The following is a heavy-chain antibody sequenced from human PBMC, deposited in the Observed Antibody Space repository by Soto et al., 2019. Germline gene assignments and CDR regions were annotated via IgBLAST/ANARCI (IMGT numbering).Heavy chain of an antibody. CDR1: GGSISSYY. CDR2: IYYSGST. J-gene: IGHJ6*03. Sequence: SETLSLTCTVAGGSISSYYWSWIRQPPGKGLEWIGYIYYSGSTNYNPSLKSRVTISVDTSKNQFSLKLSSVTAADTAVYYCARGDYYYYYMDVWGKGTTVTVSS. CDR3: ARGDYYYYYMDV. V-gene: IGHV4-59*12.